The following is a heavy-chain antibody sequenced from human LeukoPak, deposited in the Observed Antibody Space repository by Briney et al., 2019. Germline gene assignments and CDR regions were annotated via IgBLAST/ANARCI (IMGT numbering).Heavy chain of an antibody. Sequence: PSETLSLTCTVSGGSISSYSWSWIRQPAGKGLEWIGRFHSSGSTSGSTNYNPSLKSRVSMSVDTSKNQCSLKLNSVSAADTAVYYCASSPSHDFGDYADYFDFWGQGTLVTVSS. J-gene: IGHJ4*02. CDR1: GGSISSYS. V-gene: IGHV4-4*07. D-gene: IGHD4-17*01. CDR2: FHSSGSTSGST. CDR3: ASSPSHDFGDYADYFDF.